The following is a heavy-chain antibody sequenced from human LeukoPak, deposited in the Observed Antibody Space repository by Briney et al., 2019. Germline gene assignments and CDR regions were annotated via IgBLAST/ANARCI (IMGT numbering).Heavy chain of an antibody. D-gene: IGHD3-22*01. CDR2: IYTSGST. Sequence: SETLSLTCTVSGGSISSGSYYWSWIRQPAGKGLEWIGRIYTSGSTNYNPSLKSRVTISVDTSKNQFSLKLSSVTAADTAVYYCARRMEYYYDSSGTLYYFDYWGQGTLVTVSS. J-gene: IGHJ4*02. CDR3: ARRMEYYYDSSGTLYYFDY. V-gene: IGHV4-61*02. CDR1: GGSISSGSYY.